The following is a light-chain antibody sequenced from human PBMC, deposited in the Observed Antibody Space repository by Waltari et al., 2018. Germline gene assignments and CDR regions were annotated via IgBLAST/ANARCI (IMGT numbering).Light chain of an antibody. CDR1: QSVSSK. CDR3: QQYNNWPPIT. V-gene: IGKV3-15*01. Sequence: ETVMTQSPATLSVSLGERASLSCRASQSVSSKLAWYQQKPGHAPRLLIYGASTRATGIPGRFSGSGSGTEFTLTISSLQSEDSAVYYCQQYNNWPPITFGQGTKLEIK. J-gene: IGKJ2*01. CDR2: GAS.